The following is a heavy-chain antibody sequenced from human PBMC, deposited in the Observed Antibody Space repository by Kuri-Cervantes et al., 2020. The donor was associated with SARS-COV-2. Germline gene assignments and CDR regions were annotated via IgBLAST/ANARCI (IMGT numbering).Heavy chain of an antibody. D-gene: IGHD6-19*01. Sequence: GGSLRLSCAASALTLSNYAIHWVRQAPGKGLEWVAVISYDGSTKFYADSVKGRFTISRDNSKNTLYLHMNGLRAEDTAVYYCAKDLAVAATITEYFQHWGQGTLVTVSS. CDR1: ALTLSNYA. J-gene: IGHJ1*01. CDR3: AKDLAVAATITEYFQH. CDR2: ISYDGSTK. V-gene: IGHV3-30-3*01.